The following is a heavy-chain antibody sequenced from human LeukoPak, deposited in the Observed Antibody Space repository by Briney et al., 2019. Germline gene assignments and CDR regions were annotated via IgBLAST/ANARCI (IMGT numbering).Heavy chain of an antibody. J-gene: IGHJ4*02. CDR3: ARRRGIAAAENYFDY. CDR2: ISGSGGST. D-gene: IGHD6-13*01. V-gene: IGHV3-23*01. Sequence: PGGSLRLSCAASGFTFSSYATSWVRQAPGKGLEWVSAISGSGGSTYYADSVKGRFTISRDNSKNTLYLQMNSLRAEGTAVYYCARRRGIAAAENYFDYWGQGTLVTVSS. CDR1: GFTFSSYA.